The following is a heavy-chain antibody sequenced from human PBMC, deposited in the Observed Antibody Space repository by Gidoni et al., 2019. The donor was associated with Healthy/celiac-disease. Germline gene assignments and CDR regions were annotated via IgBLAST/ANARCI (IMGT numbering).Heavy chain of an antibody. Sequence: QVQLVESGGGVVQPGRSLRLSCAASGFTFSSYAMHWVRQAPGKGLEWVAVISYDGSNKYYADSVKGRFTISRDNSKNTLYLQMNSLRAEDTAVYYCARDSESELPQGQVXYWGQGTLVKVAS. D-gene: IGHD2-15*01. V-gene: IGHV3-30*04. CDR1: GFTFSSYA. CDR3: ARDSESELPQGQVXY. CDR2: ISYDGSNK. J-gene: IGHJ4*02.